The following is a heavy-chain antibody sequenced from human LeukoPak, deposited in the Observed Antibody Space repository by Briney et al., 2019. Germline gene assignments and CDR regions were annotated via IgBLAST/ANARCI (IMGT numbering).Heavy chain of an antibody. CDR3: ARFPSYNWNDVDAFDI. D-gene: IGHD1-20*01. CDR1: GGSFSVYY. CDR2: INHSGST. Sequence: SETLSLTCAVYGGSFSVYYWSWIRQPPGKGLEWIGEINHSGSTNYNPSLKSRVTISVDTSKNQFSLKLSSVTAADTAVYYCARFPSYNWNDVDAFDIWGQGTMVTVSS. V-gene: IGHV4-34*01. J-gene: IGHJ3*02.